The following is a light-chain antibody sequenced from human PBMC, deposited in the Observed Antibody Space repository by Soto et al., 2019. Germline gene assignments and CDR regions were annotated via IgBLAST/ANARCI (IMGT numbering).Light chain of an antibody. CDR1: QSLLDSNGYNY. Sequence: DVVMTQSPLSLPVTPGEPASISCRSSQSLLDSNGYNYLDWYLQKSGQSPQLLIYLGSNRASGVPDRFSGSGSGTEFTLKISRVEAEDVGVYYCMQALQSPPTVGQGTKVEIK. V-gene: IGKV2-28*01. CDR2: LGS. J-gene: IGKJ1*01. CDR3: MQALQSPPT.